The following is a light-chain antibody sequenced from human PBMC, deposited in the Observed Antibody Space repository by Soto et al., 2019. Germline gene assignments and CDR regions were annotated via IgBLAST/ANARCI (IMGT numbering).Light chain of an antibody. CDR3: CSYAGSLYV. J-gene: IGLJ1*01. CDR2: QVT. CDR1: SSDIGGYYY. Sequence: LTQPASVSGSPGHSITISCTGTSSDIGGYYYVSWYQHHPGKAPKLLIYQVTNRPSRVSNRFSGSKSGNTASLTISGLQAEDEADYYCCSYAGSLYVFGTGTKVTVL. V-gene: IGLV2-14*01.